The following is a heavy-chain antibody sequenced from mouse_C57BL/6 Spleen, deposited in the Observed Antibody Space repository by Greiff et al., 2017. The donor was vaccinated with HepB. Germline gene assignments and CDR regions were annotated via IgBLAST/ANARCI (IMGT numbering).Heavy chain of an antibody. CDR1: GFTFSDYY. Sequence: DVKLVESGGGLVQPGGSLKLSCAASGFTFSDYYMYWVRQTPEKRLEWVAYISNGGGSTYYPDTVKGRFTISRDNAKNTLYLQMSRLKSEDTAMYYCARQLTGPYYYAMDYWGQGTSVTVSS. CDR2: ISNGGGST. CDR3: ARQLTGPYYYAMDY. V-gene: IGHV5-12*01. J-gene: IGHJ4*01. D-gene: IGHD4-1*01.